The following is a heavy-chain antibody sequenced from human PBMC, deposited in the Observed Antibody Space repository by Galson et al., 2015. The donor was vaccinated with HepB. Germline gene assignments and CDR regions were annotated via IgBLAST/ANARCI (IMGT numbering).Heavy chain of an antibody. V-gene: IGHV3-30*14. J-gene: IGHJ4*02. CDR3: ARDSSFYYFDN. CDR2: ISYDGSRT. CDR1: GFTFSDYA. Sequence: SLRLSCAASGFTFSDYAMHWVRRTPGKGLEWVAIISYDGSRTYHADFVKGRLIISRDNSKNTLYLQMNSLRTDDTAVYYCARDSSFYYFDNWGQGTLVTVSS.